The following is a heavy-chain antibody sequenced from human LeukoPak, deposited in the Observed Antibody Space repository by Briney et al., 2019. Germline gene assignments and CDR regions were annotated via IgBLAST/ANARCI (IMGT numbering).Heavy chain of an antibody. CDR1: GVSISSYY. J-gene: IGHJ4*02. Sequence: SETLSLTCSVSGVSISSYYWSWIRQPPGKGLEWIGYIYYSGSTNYNPSLKSRVTISVDTSKNQFSLKLSSVTAADTAVYYCARGTYSSSWYRLFDYWGQGTLVTVSS. V-gene: IGHV4-59*01. CDR3: ARGTYSSSWYRLFDY. D-gene: IGHD6-13*01. CDR2: IYYSGST.